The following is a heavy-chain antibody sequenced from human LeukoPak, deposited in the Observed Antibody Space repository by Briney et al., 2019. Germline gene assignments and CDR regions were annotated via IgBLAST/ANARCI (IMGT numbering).Heavy chain of an antibody. CDR2: ITRGSDYI. CDR3: AKILSGTYSFDL. D-gene: IGHD1-26*01. V-gene: IGHV3-21*04. J-gene: IGHJ4*02. Sequence: GGSLRLSCAATGFTFSTYSMNWVRQAPGKGLEWVSSITRGSDYIYYADSVKGRFTISRDNSKNTLCLQMYSLRAEDTAVYYCAKILSGTYSFDLWGQGTLVTVSS. CDR1: GFTFSTYS.